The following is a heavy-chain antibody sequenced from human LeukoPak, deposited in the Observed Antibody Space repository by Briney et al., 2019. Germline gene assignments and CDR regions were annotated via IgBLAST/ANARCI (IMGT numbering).Heavy chain of an antibody. D-gene: IGHD5/OR15-5a*01. CDR2: INHSGST. V-gene: IGHV4-34*01. J-gene: IGHJ5*02. CDR1: GGSFSGYY. CDR3: ARGVSRFDP. Sequence: SETLSLTCAVYGGSFSGYYWSWIRQPPGKGLEWIGEINHSGSTNYNPSLKSRVTISVDTSKSQFSLKLSSVTAADTAVYYCARGVSRFDPWGQGTLVTVSS.